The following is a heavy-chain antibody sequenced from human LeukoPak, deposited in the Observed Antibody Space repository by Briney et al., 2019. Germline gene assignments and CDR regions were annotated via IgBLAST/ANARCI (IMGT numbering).Heavy chain of an antibody. D-gene: IGHD4-17*01. Sequence: GASVKVSCKASGYTFTSYGISWVRQAPGQGLEWKGWISAYNGNTNYAQKLQGRVTMTTDTSTSTAYMELRSLRSDDTAVYYCARDAVKYGDYGEYYFDHWGQGTLVTVSS. CDR1: GYTFTSYG. CDR3: ARDAVKYGDYGEYYFDH. V-gene: IGHV1-18*01. CDR2: ISAYNGNT. J-gene: IGHJ4*02.